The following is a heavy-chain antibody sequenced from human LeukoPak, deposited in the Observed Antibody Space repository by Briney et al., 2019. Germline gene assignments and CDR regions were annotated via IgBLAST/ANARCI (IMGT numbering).Heavy chain of an antibody. D-gene: IGHD5-12*01. CDR1: AFSIRGHN. V-gene: IGHV3-30*02. Sequence: GGSLRLSCAASAFSIRGHNMHWVRQAPGKGLEWVAFVRYDGSNEYYADSVKGRFTISRDNSRNTLYLQMNSLRAEDTGVYSCAKDSNSGYVSVGPNYWGLGTLVTVSS. CDR3: AKDSNSGYVSVGPNY. CDR2: VRYDGSNE. J-gene: IGHJ4*02.